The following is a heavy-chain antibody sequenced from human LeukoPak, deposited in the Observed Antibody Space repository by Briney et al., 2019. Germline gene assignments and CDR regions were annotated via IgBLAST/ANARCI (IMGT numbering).Heavy chain of an antibody. D-gene: IGHD2-8*01. CDR1: GYTFTSYA. Sequence: ASVKVSCKASGYTFTSYAMNWVRQAPGQGLEWMGWINTNTGNPTYAQGFTGRFVFSLDTSVSTAYLQISSLKAEDTAVYYCARLSIDCTNGVCYTDYYYGMDVWGQGTTVTVSS. CDR3: ARLSIDCTNGVCYTDYYYGMDV. V-gene: IGHV7-4-1*02. CDR2: INTNTGNP. J-gene: IGHJ6*02.